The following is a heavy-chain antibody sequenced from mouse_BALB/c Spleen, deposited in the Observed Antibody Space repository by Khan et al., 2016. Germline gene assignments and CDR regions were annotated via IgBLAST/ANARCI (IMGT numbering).Heavy chain of an antibody. CDR3: ARSWYSMDY. Sequence: QVQLKQSGAELMKPGASVKISCKATGYTFSNYWIEWVKQRPGHGLEWIGDILPGSGYSNSNENFKGKATFTADASSNTAYMTLISLTSEDSAVYFCARSWYSMDYWGQGTSVTVSS. V-gene: IGHV1-9*01. J-gene: IGHJ4*01. CDR2: ILPGSGYS. CDR1: GYTFSNYW.